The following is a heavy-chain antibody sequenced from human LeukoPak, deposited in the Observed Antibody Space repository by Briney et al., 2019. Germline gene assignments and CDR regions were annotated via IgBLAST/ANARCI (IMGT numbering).Heavy chain of an antibody. CDR1: GFTFSTYW. CDR2: ISSDGSIT. CDR3: ARDRAYQLDY. D-gene: IGHD2-2*01. J-gene: IGHJ4*02. Sequence: GGSLRLSCAASGFTFSTYWMHWVRQAPGKGLVWVSRISSDGSITSYADSVKGRFTISRDNAKNTLYLQMNSLRAEDTAVYYCARDRAYQLDYWGQGTLVTVSS. V-gene: IGHV3-74*01.